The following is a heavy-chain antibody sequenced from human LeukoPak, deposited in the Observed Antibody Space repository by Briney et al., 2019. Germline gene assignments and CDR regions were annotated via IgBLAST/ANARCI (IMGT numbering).Heavy chain of an antibody. Sequence: SETLSLTCTVSGGSISSYYWSWIRQPPGKGLEWIGYIYYSGSTNYNPSLKSRVTVSVDTSKNQFSLKLTSVTSADTAVYYCARGYYDFWSDYLITFYMDVWGKGTTVIVSS. D-gene: IGHD3-3*01. V-gene: IGHV4-59*01. J-gene: IGHJ6*03. CDR2: IYYSGST. CDR3: ARGYYDFWSDYLITFYMDV. CDR1: GGSISSYY.